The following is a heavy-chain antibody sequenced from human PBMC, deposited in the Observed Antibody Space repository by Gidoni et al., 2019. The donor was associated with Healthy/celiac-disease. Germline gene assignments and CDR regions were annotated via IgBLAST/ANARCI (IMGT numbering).Heavy chain of an antibody. J-gene: IGHJ4*02. CDR2: ISSSSSYI. D-gene: IGHD5-18*01. V-gene: IGHV3-21*01. Sequence: EVQLVESGGGLVKPGGSLRLSCAASGFPFSSYSMNWVRQAPGKGLEWVSSISSSSSYIYYADSVKGRFTISRDNAKNSLYLQMNSLRAEDTAVYYCARVQRGYSYGYASDYWGQGTLVTVSS. CDR3: ARVQRGYSYGYASDY. CDR1: GFPFSSYS.